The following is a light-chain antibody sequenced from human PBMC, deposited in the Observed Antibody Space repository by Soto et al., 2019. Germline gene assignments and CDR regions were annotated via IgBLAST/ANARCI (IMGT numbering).Light chain of an antibody. CDR1: QSVSSY. J-gene: IGKJ5*01. CDR2: DAS. Sequence: ESVLTQSTATLSLSPGERATLSCRASQSVSSYLAWYQQKPGQAPRILIYDASNRATGIPARFSGSGSGTDFTLTISSLEPEDFAVYYCQQRSNWPPITFGQGTRLEN. CDR3: QQRSNWPPIT. V-gene: IGKV3-11*01.